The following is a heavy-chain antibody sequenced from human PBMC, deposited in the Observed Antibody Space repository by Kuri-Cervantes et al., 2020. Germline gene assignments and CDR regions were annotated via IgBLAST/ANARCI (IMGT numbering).Heavy chain of an antibody. Sequence: GESLKISYAASGFTFSSYGMHWVRQAPGKGLEWVAVIWYDGSNKYYADSVKGRFTISRDNSKNTLYLQMNSLRAEDTAVYYCAKDRSSGFGEPDYWGQGTLVTVSS. J-gene: IGHJ4*02. CDR1: GFTFSSYG. D-gene: IGHD3-10*01. CDR2: IWYDGSNK. V-gene: IGHV3-30*02. CDR3: AKDRSSGFGEPDY.